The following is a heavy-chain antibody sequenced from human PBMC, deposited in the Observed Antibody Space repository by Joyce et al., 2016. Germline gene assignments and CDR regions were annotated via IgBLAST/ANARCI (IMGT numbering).Heavy chain of an antibody. CDR3: ATVAGQGDH. Sequence: QVQLQESGPGQVKPSETLSLTCNVSGVSLSGHYWSWIRQPPGKGLEWIGFIYHSVSTYYNPSLKGRVTMSIDLSKNQFSLKLTSMTAADTAVYYCATVAGQGDHWGQGALVTVSS. CDR1: GVSLSGHY. D-gene: IGHD6-19*01. J-gene: IGHJ4*02. CDR2: IYHSVST. V-gene: IGHV4-59*11.